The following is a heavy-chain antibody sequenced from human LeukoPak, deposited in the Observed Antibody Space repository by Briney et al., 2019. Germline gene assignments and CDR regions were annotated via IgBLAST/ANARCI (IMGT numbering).Heavy chain of an antibody. CDR3: ARDFTGGTFDS. J-gene: IGHJ3*02. CDR2: IFGSGST. V-gene: IGHV4-31*03. CDR1: GGSISNGGYY. D-gene: IGHD3-16*01. Sequence: SGTLSLTCTVSGGSISNGGYYWSWVRQHPGKGLEWIGSIFGSGSTYYNPSLKSRLTISVDTSKNLFSLKLTSVIAADTAVYYCARDFTGGTFDSWGQGTMVSVSS.